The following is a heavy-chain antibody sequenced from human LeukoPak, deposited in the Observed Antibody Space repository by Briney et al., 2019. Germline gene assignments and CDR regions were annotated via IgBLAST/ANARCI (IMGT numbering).Heavy chain of an antibody. Sequence: GGSLRLSCAASGFTFNSYSMSWVRQAPGKGLEWVSAISGSGGSTYYADSVRGQFSISRDNSKHTLYLQMSSLRAEDTAVYYCVKGVSGAYSKYFQYWGQGTLVTVSS. CDR2: ISGSGGST. CDR1: GFTFNSYS. D-gene: IGHD2-15*01. V-gene: IGHV3-23*01. J-gene: IGHJ1*01. CDR3: VKGVSGAYSKYFQY.